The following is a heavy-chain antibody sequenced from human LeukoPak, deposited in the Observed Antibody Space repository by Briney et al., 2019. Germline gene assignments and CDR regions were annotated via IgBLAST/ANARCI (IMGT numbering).Heavy chain of an antibody. CDR1: GYTFTGYY. D-gene: IGHD3-3*01. CDR2: INPNSGGT. Sequence: GASVKVSCKASGYTFTGYYMHWVRQAPGQGLEWMGWINPNSGGTNYAQKFQGRVTMTRDTSISTAYMELSRLRSDDTAVYYCARGQVDGSVRFLEWPPHFDYWGQGTLVTVSS. CDR3: ARGQVDGSVRFLEWPPHFDY. J-gene: IGHJ4*02. V-gene: IGHV1-2*02.